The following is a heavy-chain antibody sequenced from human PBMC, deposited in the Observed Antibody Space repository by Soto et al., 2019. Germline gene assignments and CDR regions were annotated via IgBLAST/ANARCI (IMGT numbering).Heavy chain of an antibody. V-gene: IGHV4-34*01. J-gene: IGHJ4*02. CDR2: INHSGST. CDR1: GGSFSGYY. CDR3: ARVKAYDSSRYIPPALDY. Sequence: SETLSLTCAVYGGSFSGYYWSWIRQPPGKGLEWIGEINHSGSTNYNPSLKSRVTISVDTSKNQFSLKLSSVTAADTAVYYCARVKAYDSSRYIPPALDYWGQGTLVTVSS. D-gene: IGHD3-22*01.